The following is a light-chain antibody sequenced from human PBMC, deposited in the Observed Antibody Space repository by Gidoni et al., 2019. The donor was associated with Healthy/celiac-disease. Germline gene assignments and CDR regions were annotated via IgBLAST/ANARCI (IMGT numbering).Light chain of an antibody. J-gene: IGKJ1*01. CDR3: QQYYSTPWT. V-gene: IGKV4-1*01. Sequence: DPVMTQSPDPLAVSLGERATINCKSSQSVLYSSNNKNYLAWYQQKPGQPPKLLIYWASTRESGVPDRVSGSGSGTDFTLTISSLQAEDVAVYYCQQYYSTPWTFGQGTKVEIK. CDR2: WAS. CDR1: QSVLYSSNNKNY.